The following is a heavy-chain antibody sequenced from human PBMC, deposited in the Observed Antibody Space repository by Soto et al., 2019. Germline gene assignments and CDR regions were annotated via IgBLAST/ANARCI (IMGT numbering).Heavy chain of an antibody. CDR3: ARGLDPYYDYIWGSYRNWFDP. J-gene: IGHJ5*02. CDR2: MNPNSGNT. Sequence: QVQLVQSGAEVKKPGASVKVSCKASGYTFTSYDINWVRQATGQGLEWMGWMNPNSGNTGYAQKFQRRVTMTRNTSISTAYMELSSLRSEDTAVYYCARGLDPYYDYIWGSYRNWFDPWGQGTLVTVSS. V-gene: IGHV1-8*01. CDR1: GYTFTSYD. D-gene: IGHD3-16*02.